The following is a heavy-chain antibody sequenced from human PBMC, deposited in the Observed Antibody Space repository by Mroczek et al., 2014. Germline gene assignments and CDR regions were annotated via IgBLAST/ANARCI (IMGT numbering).Heavy chain of an antibody. CDR2: ISSSGSTI. CDR3: ARAVSTMIVVPNQVDAFDI. Sequence: EVQLQGVRGGGLVQPGGSLRLSCAASGFTFSSYEMNWVRQAPGKGLEWVSYISSSGSTIYYADSVKGRFTISRDNAKNSLYLQMNSLRAEDTAVYYCARAVSTMIVVPNQVDAFDIWGQGTMVTVSS. D-gene: IGHD3-22*01. V-gene: IGHV3-48*03. CDR1: GFTFSSYE. J-gene: IGHJ3*02.